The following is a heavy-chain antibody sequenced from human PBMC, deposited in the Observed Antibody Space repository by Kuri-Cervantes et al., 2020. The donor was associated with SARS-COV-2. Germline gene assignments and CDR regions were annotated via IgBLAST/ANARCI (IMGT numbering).Heavy chain of an antibody. CDR1: GSTFSSYS. J-gene: IGHJ6*03. CDR3: ARDCSSPYKYYYYYYMDV. CDR2: ISSSSNYI. Sequence: GESLKISCAASGSTFSSYSMNWVRQAPGKGLEWVSFISSSSNYIYYADSLKGRFTISRDNAKNSLYLQMNSLRAEDTAVYYCARDCSSPYKYYYYYYMDVWGKGTTVTVSS. D-gene: IGHD6-13*01. V-gene: IGHV3-21*01.